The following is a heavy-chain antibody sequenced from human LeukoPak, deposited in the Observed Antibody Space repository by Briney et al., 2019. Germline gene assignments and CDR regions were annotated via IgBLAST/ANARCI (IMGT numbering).Heavy chain of an antibody. J-gene: IGHJ6*02. V-gene: IGHV3-53*01. CDR3: ARNVAYSSSWWPPYGMDV. CDR1: GFTVSSNY. CDR2: IYSGGST. D-gene: IGHD6-13*01. Sequence: GWSLRLSCAASGFTVSSNYMSWVRQAQGKGLEWVSVIYSGGSTYYADSVKGRYTISRDNSKNTLYLQMNSLRAEDTAVYYCARNVAYSSSWWPPYGMDVWGQGTTVTVSS.